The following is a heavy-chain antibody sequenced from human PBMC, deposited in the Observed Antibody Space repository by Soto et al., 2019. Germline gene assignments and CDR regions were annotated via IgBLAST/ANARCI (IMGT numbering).Heavy chain of an antibody. CDR2: TYYRSKWFH. V-gene: IGHV6-1*01. CDR1: GDSVSSDITS. Sequence: PSQTLSLTCASSGDSVSSDITSWNWIRQSPSRGLEWLGRTYYRSKWFHDYAASVKSRITINPDTSKNQFSLELNSMTPEDTAVYYCARGNALDVWGQGTAATV. D-gene: IGHD3-10*01. J-gene: IGHJ3*01. CDR3: ARGNALDV.